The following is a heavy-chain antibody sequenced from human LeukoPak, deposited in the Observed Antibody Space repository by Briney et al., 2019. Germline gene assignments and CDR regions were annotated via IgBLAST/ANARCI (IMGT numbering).Heavy chain of an antibody. CDR2: ISGSGGST. J-gene: IGHJ3*02. Sequence: PGGSLRLSCAASGFTFSSYAMSWVRQAPGKGLEWVSAISGSGGSTYYADSVKGRFTISRDNSKNTLYLQMNSLRAEDTAVYYCAKDLELELLEERAFDIWGQGTMVTVSS. D-gene: IGHD1-7*01. CDR3: AKDLELELLEERAFDI. CDR1: GFTFSSYA. V-gene: IGHV3-23*01.